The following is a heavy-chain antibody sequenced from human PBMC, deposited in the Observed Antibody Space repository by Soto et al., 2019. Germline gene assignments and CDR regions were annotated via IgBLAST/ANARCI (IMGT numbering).Heavy chain of an antibody. D-gene: IGHD2-15*01. J-gene: IGHJ4*02. CDR3: ARAHCSGGSCYVHYFDY. CDR1: GFTFSSYA. CDR2: ISYDGSNK. V-gene: IGHV3-30-3*01. Sequence: QVQLVESGGGVVQPGRSLRLSCAASGFTFSSYAMHWVRQAPGKGLEWVAVISYDGSNKYYADSVKGRFTISRDNSKNTLHLQMNSLRAEYTAVYYCARAHCSGGSCYVHYFDYWGQGTLVTVSS.